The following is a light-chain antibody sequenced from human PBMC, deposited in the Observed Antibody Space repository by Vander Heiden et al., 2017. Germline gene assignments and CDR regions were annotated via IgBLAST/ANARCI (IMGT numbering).Light chain of an antibody. V-gene: IGLV1-51*02. CDR3: ATWDASLSAWV. CDR2: ENI. J-gene: IGLJ3*02. Sequence: QSVLTQPPSVSAAPGQKATISCSGGSSNIGYNSVSWYQHLPGTAPKLLVYENIKRPSGIPDRFSGSKSGTSATLGITGLQTGDEADYYCATWDASLSAWVFGGGTKLTVL. CDR1: SSNIGYNS.